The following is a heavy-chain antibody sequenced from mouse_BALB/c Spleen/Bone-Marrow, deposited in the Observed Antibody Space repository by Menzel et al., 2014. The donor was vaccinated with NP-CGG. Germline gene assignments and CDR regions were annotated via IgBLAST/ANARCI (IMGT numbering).Heavy chain of an antibody. J-gene: IGHJ2*01. CDR1: GYTFTSYW. Sequence: QVHVKQSGAELVKPGASVKMSCKASGYTFTSYWMHWVKQRPGQGLEWIGAIDPSDSYTSYNQKFKGKATLTVDTSSSTASMQLSSLTSEDSAVYYCTIPTARACFDYWGQGTTLTVSS. D-gene: IGHD3-2*01. V-gene: IGHV1S127*01. CDR2: IDPSDSYT. CDR3: TIPTARACFDY.